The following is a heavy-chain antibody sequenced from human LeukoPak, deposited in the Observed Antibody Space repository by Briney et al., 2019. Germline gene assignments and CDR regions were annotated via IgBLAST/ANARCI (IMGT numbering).Heavy chain of an antibody. CDR1: RFTFSSYA. J-gene: IGHJ5*02. D-gene: IGHD2-2*01. CDR3: ARVRCSLTSCAPNWFDP. Sequence: GGSLRHSCAASRFTFSSYAMSWGRQAPREGLEWVSSISGGGAYTYYADSVKGRFTISRDNSKNALFLQLSSLRVEDTAVYYCARVRCSLTSCAPNWFDPWGQGTLVTVSS. CDR2: ISGGGAYT. V-gene: IGHV3-23*01.